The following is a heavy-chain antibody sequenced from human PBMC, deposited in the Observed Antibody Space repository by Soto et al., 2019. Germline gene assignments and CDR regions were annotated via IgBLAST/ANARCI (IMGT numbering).Heavy chain of an antibody. CDR3: ARGDCVGGSCYSFAGAFYYYMDA. V-gene: IGHV3-74*02. CDR2: INSDGSVA. J-gene: IGHJ6*03. CDR1: GFTFSNYW. D-gene: IGHD2-15*01. Sequence: EVQLVESGGGLVQPGGSLRLSCAASGFTFSNYWMYWVRQAPGKGLEWVSRINSDGSVASYADSVKGRLTISRDNVKHTLYLQMDSMRAEDTAVYYCARGDCVGGSCYSFAGAFYYYMDAWGKGTTVTVFS.